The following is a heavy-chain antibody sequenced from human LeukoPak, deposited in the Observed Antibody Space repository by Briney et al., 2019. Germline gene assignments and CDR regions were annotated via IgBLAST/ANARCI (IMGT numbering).Heavy chain of an antibody. Sequence: GGSLRLSCAASGFTFSSYSMNWVRQAPGKGLEWVSSISSSSSYIYYADSVKGRFTISRDNAKNSLYLQMNSLRAEDTAVYYCAKTLDPYYYGSGSYRPVYFDYWGQGTLVTVSS. CDR2: ISSSSSYI. CDR1: GFTFSSYS. D-gene: IGHD3-10*01. V-gene: IGHV3-21*04. CDR3: AKTLDPYYYGSGSYRPVYFDY. J-gene: IGHJ4*02.